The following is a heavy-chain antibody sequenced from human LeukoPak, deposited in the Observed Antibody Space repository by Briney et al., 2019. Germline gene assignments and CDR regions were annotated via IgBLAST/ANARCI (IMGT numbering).Heavy chain of an antibody. Sequence: PGGSLRLSCAASGFTFSSYAMHWVRQAPGKGLEWVAVISYDGSNKYYADSVKGRFTISRDNSKNTLYLQMNSLRAEDTAVYYCAREGQYYYYYGMDLWGQGTTVTVSS. CDR2: ISYDGSNK. V-gene: IGHV3-30-3*01. CDR1: GFTFSSYA. CDR3: AREGQYYYYYGMDL. J-gene: IGHJ6*02.